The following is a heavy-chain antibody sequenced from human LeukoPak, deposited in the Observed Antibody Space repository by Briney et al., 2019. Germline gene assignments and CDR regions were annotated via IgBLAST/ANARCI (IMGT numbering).Heavy chain of an antibody. CDR2: IYYSGST. CDR1: GGSISSSSYY. CDR3: ASSRYFHWSRFDP. J-gene: IGHJ5*02. V-gene: IGHV4-39*01. Sequence: SETLSLTCTVSGGSISSSSYYWGWIRQPPGMGLEWIGSIYYSGSTYYNPSLKSRVTISVDTSKNQFSLKLSSVTAADTAVYYCASSRYFHWSRFDPWGQGTLVTVSS. D-gene: IGHD3-9*01.